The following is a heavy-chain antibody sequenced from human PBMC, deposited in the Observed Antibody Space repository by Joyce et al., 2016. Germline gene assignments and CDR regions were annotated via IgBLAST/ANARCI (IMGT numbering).Heavy chain of an antibody. CDR1: GLTFRTAW. Sequence: VQLVESGGGLVQRGESLRLSCGVSGLTFRTAWMSWVRQAPGKGLEWIGRIKRKNDGGTLDYIKTVKGRFTLSRDDSTNTVYLQMDSLKSEDTAMYYCTTDPRYWGRGTLVTVSS. CDR3: TTDPRY. J-gene: IGHJ4*02. CDR2: IKRKNDGGTL. V-gene: IGHV3-15*01.